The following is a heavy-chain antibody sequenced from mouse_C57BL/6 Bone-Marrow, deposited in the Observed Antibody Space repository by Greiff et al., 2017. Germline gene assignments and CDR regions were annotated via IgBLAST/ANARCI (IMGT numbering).Heavy chain of an antibody. CDR2: IYPGNSDT. CDR3: TRPYYYGSSYDYFDD. CDR1: GYTFTSYW. V-gene: IGHV1-5*01. J-gene: IGHJ2*01. Sequence: EVQLRQSGTVLARPGASVKMSCKTSGYTFTSYWMHWVKQRPGQGLEWIGAIYPGNSDTSYNQKFKGQAKLTAVTSASTAYKERSNLTREDSAVYYCTRPYYYGSSYDYFDDWGQGTTLTVSS. D-gene: IGHD1-1*01.